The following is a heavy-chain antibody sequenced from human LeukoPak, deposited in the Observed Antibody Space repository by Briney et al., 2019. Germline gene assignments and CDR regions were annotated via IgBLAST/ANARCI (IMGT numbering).Heavy chain of an antibody. V-gene: IGHV4-59*01. CDR3: ARANSYVHAFDY. D-gene: IGHD5-18*01. J-gene: IGHJ4*02. Sequence: SETLSLTCTVSGGSISSYYWSWIRQPPGKGLKWIGYIYYSGSTNYNPSLKSRVTISVDTSKNQFSLKLSSVTAADTAVYYCARANSYVHAFDYWGQGTLVTVSS. CDR2: IYYSGST. CDR1: GGSISSYY.